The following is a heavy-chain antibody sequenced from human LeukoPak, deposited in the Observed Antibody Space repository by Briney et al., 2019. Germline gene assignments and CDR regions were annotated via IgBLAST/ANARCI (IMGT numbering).Heavy chain of an antibody. D-gene: IGHD5-18*01. V-gene: IGHV4-59*01. Sequence: SETLSLTCTVSGGSISSYYWTWIRQPPGKGLEWIGYIFYSGSTKYNPSLKSRVTISVDTSKNQLSLKLISVTAADTAVYYCARDRRDTYGHQFDYWGQGTLVTVSS. CDR3: ARDRRDTYGHQFDY. CDR2: IFYSGST. J-gene: IGHJ4*02. CDR1: GGSISSYY.